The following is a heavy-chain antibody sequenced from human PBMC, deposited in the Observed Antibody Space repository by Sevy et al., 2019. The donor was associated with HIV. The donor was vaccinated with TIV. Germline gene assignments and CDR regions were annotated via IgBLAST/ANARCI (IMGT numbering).Heavy chain of an antibody. CDR1: GGSISSGGYQ. V-gene: IGHV4-39*02. D-gene: IGHD6-6*01. J-gene: IGHJ4*02. CDR2: MSNSGYT. CDR3: ARGRVAGRLDS. Sequence: SETLSLTCTVSGGSISSGGYQWGWIRQPPGKGLEWIGSMSNSGYTYYNPSLKSRVTIIVDTSRNQFSLKVSSVTAADRGLYYCARGRVAGRLDSWGQGILVTVSS.